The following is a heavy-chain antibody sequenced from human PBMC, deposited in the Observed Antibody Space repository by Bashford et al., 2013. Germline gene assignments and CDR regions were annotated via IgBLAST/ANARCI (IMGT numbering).Heavy chain of an antibody. D-gene: IGHD3-22*01. J-gene: IGHJ6*02. Sequence: VRQAPGKGLEWVSAISGSSGSTYYADSVKGRFTISRDNSKNTLYLQMNSLRAEDTAVYYCARDLGHYDSSGTPDYYYYGMDVWGQGTTVTVSS. V-gene: IGHV3-23*01. CDR2: ISGSSGST. CDR3: ARDLGHYDSSGTPDYYYYGMDV.